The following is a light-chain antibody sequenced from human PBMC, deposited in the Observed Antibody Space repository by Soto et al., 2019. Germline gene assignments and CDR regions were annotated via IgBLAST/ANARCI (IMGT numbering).Light chain of an antibody. V-gene: IGLV4-69*01. CDR3: QTWGTGIVV. J-gene: IGLJ2*01. CDR1: SGHSSYA. CDR2: LNSDGSH. Sequence: QLVLTQSPSASASLGASVKLTCTVSSGHSSYAIAWHQQQPEKGPRYLMKLNSDGSHNKGDGIPDRFSGSSSGTDRYLTISSLQSEDEADYYCQTWGTGIVVFGGGTQLTVL.